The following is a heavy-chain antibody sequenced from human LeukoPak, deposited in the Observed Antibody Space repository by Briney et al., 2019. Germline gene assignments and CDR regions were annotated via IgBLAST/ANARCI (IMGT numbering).Heavy chain of an antibody. Sequence: QPGGALRLSCAASGFADGRNYMSRVRQAPGRGLEWVSIIFSSGDTYYADSVKGRFTISRDNSKNTLYLQMNSLRAEDTAVFYCARVLVGTTNYFAYWGQGTLVTVSS. J-gene: IGHJ4*02. D-gene: IGHD1-26*01. V-gene: IGHV3-53*01. CDR2: IFSSGDT. CDR3: ARVLVGTTNYFAY. CDR1: GFADGRNY.